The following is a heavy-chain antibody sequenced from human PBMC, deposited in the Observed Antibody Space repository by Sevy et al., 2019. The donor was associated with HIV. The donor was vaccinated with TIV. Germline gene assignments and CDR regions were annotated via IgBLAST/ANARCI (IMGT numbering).Heavy chain of an antibody. D-gene: IGHD3-10*01. CDR3: AKLYGSGSSLFDY. CDR2: ISYDGSNK. CDR1: GFTFSSYG. V-gene: IGHV3-30*18. Sequence: GGSLRLSCAASGFTFSSYGMHWVRHAPGKGLEWVAVISYDGSNKYYADSVKGRFTISRDNSKNTLYLQMNSLRAEDTAVYYCAKLYGSGSSLFDYWGQGTLVTVSS. J-gene: IGHJ4*02.